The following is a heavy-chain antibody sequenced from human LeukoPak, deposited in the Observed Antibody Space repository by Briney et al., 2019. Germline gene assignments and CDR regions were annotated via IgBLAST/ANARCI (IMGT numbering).Heavy chain of an antibody. Sequence: TGGSLRLSCAASGFTVSSYYMNWVRQAPGKELEWVSVIYTGGGRYYADSVRGRFTISRDTSKNMVFLQMNSLRAEDTAVYYCASLDRGYYYSFDYWGQGTLVTVSS. J-gene: IGHJ4*02. V-gene: IGHV3-53*01. CDR2: IYTGGGR. CDR3: ASLDRGYYYSFDY. D-gene: IGHD1-26*01. CDR1: GFTVSSYY.